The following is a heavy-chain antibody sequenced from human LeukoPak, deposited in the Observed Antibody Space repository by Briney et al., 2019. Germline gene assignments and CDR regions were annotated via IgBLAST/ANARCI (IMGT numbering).Heavy chain of an antibody. CDR2: ISSSSSYI. D-gene: IGHD5-18*01. V-gene: IGHV3-21*01. J-gene: IGHJ4*02. Sequence: GGSLRLSCAASGFTFSSYSMNWVRQAPGKGLEWVSSISSSSSYIYYADPVKGRFTISRDNAKNSLYLQMNSLRAEDTAVYYCARDRRLRDFDYWGQGTLVTVSS. CDR1: GFTFSSYS. CDR3: ARDRRLRDFDY.